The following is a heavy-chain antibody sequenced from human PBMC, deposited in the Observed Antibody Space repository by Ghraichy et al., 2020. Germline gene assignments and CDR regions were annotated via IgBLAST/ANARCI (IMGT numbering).Heavy chain of an antibody. D-gene: IGHD2/OR15-2a*01. CDR3: ARDLGGSLGFYNYGLDV. V-gene: IGHV3-30-3*01. CDR2: ISYDGSKK. Sequence: GGSLRLSCAASGFTISSYAIHWVRQAPGKGLEWVTVISYDGSKKYYADSVKGRFTISRDISKNTLYLQMNSLRDEDTAVFYCARDLGGSLGFYNYGLDVWGQGTMVTVSS. J-gene: IGHJ6*02. CDR1: GFTISSYA.